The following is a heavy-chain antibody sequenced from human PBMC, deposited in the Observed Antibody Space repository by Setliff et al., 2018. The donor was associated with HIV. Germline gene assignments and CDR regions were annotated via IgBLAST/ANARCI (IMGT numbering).Heavy chain of an antibody. D-gene: IGHD3-3*01. CDR3: AKAQRGLWTGAEYFYYYYMDV. CDR1: GFTFNSYS. J-gene: IGHJ6*03. V-gene: IGHV3-21*04. CDR2: ISSSSSYI. Sequence: GGSLRLSCAASGFTFNSYSMNWVRQAPGKGLEWVSSISSSSSYIYYADSVKGRFTISRDNAKNSLYLQMNSLRAEDTALYYCAKAQRGLWTGAEYFYYYYMDVWGKGTTVTVSS.